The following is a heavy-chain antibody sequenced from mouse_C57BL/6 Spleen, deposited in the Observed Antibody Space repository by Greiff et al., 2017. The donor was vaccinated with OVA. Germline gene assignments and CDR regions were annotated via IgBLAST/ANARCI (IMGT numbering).Heavy chain of an antibody. CDR1: GFTFSDAW. J-gene: IGHJ2*01. V-gene: IGHV6-6*01. Sequence: DVMLVESGGGLVQPGGSMKLSCAASGFTFSDAWMDWVRQSPEKGLEWVAEIRNKANNHATYYAESVKGRFTISRDDSKSSVYLQMNSLRAEDTGIYYGTRRGYDGYSGYWGQGTTLTVSS. CDR2: IRNKANNHAT. CDR3: TRRGYDGYSGY. D-gene: IGHD2-3*01.